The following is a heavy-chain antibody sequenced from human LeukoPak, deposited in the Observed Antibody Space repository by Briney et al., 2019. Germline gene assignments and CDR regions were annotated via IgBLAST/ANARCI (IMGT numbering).Heavy chain of an antibody. CDR3: ATGEYCSSTSCYVRYYYYGMDV. J-gene: IGHJ6*02. V-gene: IGHV1-24*01. D-gene: IGHD2-2*01. Sequence: GASVKVSCKVSGYTLTELSMHWVRQAPGKGLEWMGGFDPEDGETIYAQKFQGRVTMTEDTSTDTAYMELSGLRSEDTAVYYCATGEYCSSTSCYVRYYYYGMDVWGQGTTVTVSS. CDR1: GYTLTELS. CDR2: FDPEDGET.